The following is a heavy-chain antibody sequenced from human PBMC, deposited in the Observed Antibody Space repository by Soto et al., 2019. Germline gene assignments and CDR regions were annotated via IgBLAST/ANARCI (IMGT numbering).Heavy chain of an antibody. CDR1: GFALVDY. D-gene: IGHD5-18*01. Sequence: QVQLVESGGGLVKPGGSLTLSCTASGFALVDYMSWIRQAPGKGLESVSYISGSGAYTTYADSVRGRFTISRDNAKNSLYLQMNNLRAEDTAVYYCARDYSNKGFGYWGQGTLVTVSS. CDR2: ISGSGAYT. J-gene: IGHJ4*02. CDR3: ARDYSNKGFGY. V-gene: IGHV3-11*05.